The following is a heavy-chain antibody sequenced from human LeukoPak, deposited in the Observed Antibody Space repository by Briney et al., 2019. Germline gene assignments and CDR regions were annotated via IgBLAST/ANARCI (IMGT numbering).Heavy chain of an antibody. Sequence: SETLSLTCGVSGYSIGTAYYWGWIRQPPGKGLEWIGIIYHSGSSTYSPSLKSRVTISMDTSKNQFSLRLNSVTAGDTAVYYCARDGARGSGTYYVFDFWGQGTLVTVSS. J-gene: IGHJ4*02. CDR2: IYHSGSS. CDR1: GYSIGTAYY. CDR3: ARDGARGSGTYYVFDF. V-gene: IGHV4-38-2*02. D-gene: IGHD1-26*01.